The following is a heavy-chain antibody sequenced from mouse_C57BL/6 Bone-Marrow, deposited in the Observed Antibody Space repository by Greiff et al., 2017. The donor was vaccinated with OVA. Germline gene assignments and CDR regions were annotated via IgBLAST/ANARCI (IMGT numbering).Heavy chain of an antibody. Sequence: VKLMESGPGLVAPSQSLSITGTVSGGAGPIYAISWVRQPPGKGLEWLGVIWTGGGTNYNSALKSRLSISKDNSKSQVFLKMNSLQTDDTARYYCARKGVATSFDYWGQGTTLTVSS. CDR3: ARKGVATSFDY. CDR2: IWTGGGT. CDR1: GGAGPIYA. J-gene: IGHJ2*01. D-gene: IGHD1-1*01. V-gene: IGHV2-9-1*01.